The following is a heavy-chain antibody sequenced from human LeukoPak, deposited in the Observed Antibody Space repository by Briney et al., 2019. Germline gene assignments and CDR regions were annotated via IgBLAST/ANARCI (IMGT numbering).Heavy chain of an antibody. CDR1: GFIFSNAW. V-gene: IGHV3-15*07. CDR2: IKTKTDGGTT. J-gene: IGHJ4*02. CDR3: TRTRWLQLAFLYS. Sequence: TGGSLRLSCAASGFIFSNAWMNWVRQAPGKGLEWVGRIKTKTDGGTTDYAAPVKGGFTISRDDSKNTLYLQMNSLKTEDTAVYYCTRTRWLQLAFLYSWGQGTLVTVSS. D-gene: IGHD5-24*01.